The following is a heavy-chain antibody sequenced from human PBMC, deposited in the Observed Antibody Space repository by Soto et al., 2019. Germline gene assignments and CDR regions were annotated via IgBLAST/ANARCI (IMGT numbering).Heavy chain of an antibody. CDR3: ARDRAAGTRNNPFDY. CDR1: GYTFTSYA. Sequence: ASVKVSCKASGYTFTSYAMHWVRQAPGQRLEWMGWINAGNGNTKYSQKFQGRVTIARDTSASTAYMELSSLRSEDTAVYYCARDRAAGTRNNPFDYWGQGTLVTVSS. V-gene: IGHV1-3*01. D-gene: IGHD6-13*01. CDR2: INAGNGNT. J-gene: IGHJ4*02.